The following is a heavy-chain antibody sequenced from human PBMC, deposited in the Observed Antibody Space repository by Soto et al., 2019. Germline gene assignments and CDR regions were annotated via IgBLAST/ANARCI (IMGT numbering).Heavy chain of an antibody. CDR3: ARHASATTQWY. Sequence: SETLSLTCTVSGGSISSSSYYWGWIRQPPGKGLEWIGSIYYSGSTYYNPSLKSRVTISVDTSKNQFSLKLSSVTAADTAVYYCARHASATTQWYWGQGTLVTVSS. CDR1: GGSISSSSYY. D-gene: IGHD6-19*01. V-gene: IGHV4-39*01. J-gene: IGHJ4*02. CDR2: IYYSGST.